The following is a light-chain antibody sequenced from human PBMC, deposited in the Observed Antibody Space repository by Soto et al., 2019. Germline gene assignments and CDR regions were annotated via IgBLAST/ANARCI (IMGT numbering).Light chain of an antibody. J-gene: IGLJ2*01. CDR2: DNN. Sequence: QSVLTQPPSVSAAPGQKVTISCSGSSSNIGNNYVSWYQQLPGTAPKLLIYDNNKRPSGIPDRFSGSKSGTSATLGITGLQTVDEADDYCGTWDSSLSVFVVFGGGTKLTVL. V-gene: IGLV1-51*01. CDR1: SSNIGNNY. CDR3: GTWDSSLSVFVV.